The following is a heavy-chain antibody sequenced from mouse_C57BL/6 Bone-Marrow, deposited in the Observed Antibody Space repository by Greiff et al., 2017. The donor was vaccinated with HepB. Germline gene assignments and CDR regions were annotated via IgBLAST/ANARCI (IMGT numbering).Heavy chain of an antibody. J-gene: IGHJ2*01. Sequence: DVKVEESGGGLVQPGGSLKLSCAASGFTFSDYYMYWVRQTPEKRLEWVAYISNGGGSTYYPDTVKGRFTISRDNAKNTLYLQMSRLKSEDTAMYYCARGGFDYWGQGTTLTVSS. CDR1: GFTFSDYY. CDR2: ISNGGGST. V-gene: IGHV5-12*01. CDR3: ARGGFDY.